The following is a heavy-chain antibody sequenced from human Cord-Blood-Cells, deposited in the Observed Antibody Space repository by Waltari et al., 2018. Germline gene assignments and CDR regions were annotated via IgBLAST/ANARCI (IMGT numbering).Heavy chain of an antibody. V-gene: IGHV4-34*01. CDR3: ARVRASYYFDY. Sequence: QVQLQQWGAGLLKPSETLSLTCAVYGGSFSGYYWGWIRQPPGKGLEWIGEINHSGSTNYNPSLKSRVTISVDTSKNQFSLKLSSVTAADTAVYYCARVRASYYFDYWGQGTLVTVSS. CDR1: GGSFSGYY. CDR2: INHSGST. D-gene: IGHD6-6*01. J-gene: IGHJ4*02.